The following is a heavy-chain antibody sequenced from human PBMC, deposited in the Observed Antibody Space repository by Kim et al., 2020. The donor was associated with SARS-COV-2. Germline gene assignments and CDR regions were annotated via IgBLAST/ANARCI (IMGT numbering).Heavy chain of an antibody. J-gene: IGHJ6*04. V-gene: IGHV3-7*01. CDR3: VGGGV. CDR1: GFTFSNYW. Sequence: GGSLRLSCTASGFTFSNYWMTWVRQAPGKGLEWVATIKKDGSGEYYVDSVKGRFTISRDNAKNSLYLQMNSLRVEDAAVYYCVGGGVWGEGTTVTVSS. CDR2: IKKDGSGE.